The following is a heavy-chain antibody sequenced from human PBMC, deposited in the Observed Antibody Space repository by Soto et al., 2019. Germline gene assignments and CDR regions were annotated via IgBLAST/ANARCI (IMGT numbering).Heavy chain of an antibody. CDR1: GGSIYSSDW. Sequence: QVQLQESGPGLVKPSGPLSLTCAASGGSIYSSDWWTWVRQPPGKELGWIGEIFHGGTIIYNSSLKIRVTISVDKSRNQFSLELTSVTAADTAVYYCARDHQYRNSWSFDSWGQGTLVTVSS. J-gene: IGHJ4*02. CDR2: IFHGGTI. D-gene: IGHD4-4*01. CDR3: ARDHQYRNSWSFDS. V-gene: IGHV4-4*02.